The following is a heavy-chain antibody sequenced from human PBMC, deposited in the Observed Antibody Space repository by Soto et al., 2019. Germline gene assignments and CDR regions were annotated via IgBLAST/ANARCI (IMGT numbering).Heavy chain of an antibody. D-gene: IGHD3-22*01. CDR3: ARDSGDSSGYYYVPYYYYGMDV. V-gene: IGHV3-11*01. CDR2: ISSSGSTI. J-gene: IGHJ6*02. CDR1: GFTFSDYY. Sequence: QVQLVESGGGLVKPGGSLRLSCAASGFTFSDYYMSWIRQAPGKGLEGVSYISSSGSTIYYADSGKGRFTISRDNAKNSLYLQMNSLRAEDTAVYYCARDSGDSSGYYYVPYYYYGMDVWGQGTTVTVSS.